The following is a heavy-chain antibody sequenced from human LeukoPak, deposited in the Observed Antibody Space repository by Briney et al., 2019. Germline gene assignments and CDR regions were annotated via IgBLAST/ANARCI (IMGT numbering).Heavy chain of an antibody. CDR1: GFTFRTYD. CDR3: AKSQGGYYDHYFDY. D-gene: IGHD3-22*01. CDR2: SSAGRP. J-gene: IGHJ4*02. V-gene: IGHV3-23*01. Sequence: GGSLRLSCAASGFTFRTYDMIWVRQAPGKGLEWVSSSSAGRPFYADSVKGRFTISRDDSTNMVYLQMNRLKVEDTAVYYCAKSQGGYYDHYFDYWGQGTLVTVSS.